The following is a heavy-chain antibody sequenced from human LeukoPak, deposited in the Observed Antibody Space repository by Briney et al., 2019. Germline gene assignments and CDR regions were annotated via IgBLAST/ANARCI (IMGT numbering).Heavy chain of an antibody. V-gene: IGHV3-21*01. D-gene: IGHD3-22*01. CDR2: ISSSSSYI. CDR3: ARDRRYDSSGY. Sequence: GGSLRLSFAASGFTFISYSRTWVRQAQGRGLEWVSSISSSSSYIYYADSVKGRFTISRDNAKNPLYLQMNSLRAENTAVYYCARDRRYDSSGYWGQGTLVTVSS. J-gene: IGHJ4*02. CDR1: GFTFISYS.